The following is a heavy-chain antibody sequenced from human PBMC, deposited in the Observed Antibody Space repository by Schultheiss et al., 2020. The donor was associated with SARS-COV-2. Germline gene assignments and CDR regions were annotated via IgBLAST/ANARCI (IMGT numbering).Heavy chain of an antibody. CDR2: ISSSGSTI. CDR3: ARDWGMDV. CDR1: GGSISSSDC. J-gene: IGHJ6*02. Sequence: ETLSLTCAVSGGSISSSDCWSWVRQPPGKGLEWISYISSSGSTIYYADSVKGRFTISRDNSKNTLYLQMNSLRAEDTAVYYCARDWGMDVWGQGTTVTVSS. V-gene: IGHV3-48*01.